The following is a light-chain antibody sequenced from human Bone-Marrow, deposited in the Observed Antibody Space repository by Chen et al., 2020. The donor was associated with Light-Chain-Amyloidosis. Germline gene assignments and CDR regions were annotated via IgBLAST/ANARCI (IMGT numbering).Light chain of an antibody. Sequence: NFMLTQPHSVSESPGKTVIISCTRSSGSIAINYVQWYQQRPGSSPTTVLYEADRTPSAVPDRLSGSFDTSSNSASLTISGLTTEDEAYYYCQSYPGSSQAVFGAGTKLPVL. CDR2: EAD. V-gene: IGLV6-57*01. J-gene: IGLJ3*02. CDR1: SGSIAINY. CDR3: QSYPGSSQAV.